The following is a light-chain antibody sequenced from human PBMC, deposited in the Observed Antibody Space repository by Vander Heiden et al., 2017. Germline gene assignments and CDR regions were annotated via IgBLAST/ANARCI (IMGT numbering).Light chain of an antibody. CDR2: GAS. Sequence: EIVLTQFPGTLPLSPGEGATLPCRASQSVSSSYVAWYQQKPGQAPRLLIYGASSRTTGIPDRFSGSGSGTDFTLTISRLEPEDFALYYCQQYGSSPLTFGGGTQVEI. CDR1: QSVSSSY. CDR3: QQYGSSPLT. V-gene: IGKV3-20*01. J-gene: IGKJ4*01.